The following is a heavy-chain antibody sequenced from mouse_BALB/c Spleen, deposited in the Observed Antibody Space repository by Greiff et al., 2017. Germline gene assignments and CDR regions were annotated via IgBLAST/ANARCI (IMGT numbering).Heavy chain of an antibody. Sequence: VQLQQSGPELVKPGASVKMSCKASGYTFTSYYIHWVKQRPGQGLEWIGWIYPGDGSTKYNEKFKGKTTLTADKSSSTAYMLLSSLTSEDSAIYFCARRDYDYYAMDYWGQGTSVTVSS. CDR1: GYTFTSYY. J-gene: IGHJ4*01. V-gene: IGHV1S56*01. CDR2: IYPGDGST. CDR3: ARRDYDYYAMDY. D-gene: IGHD2-4*01.